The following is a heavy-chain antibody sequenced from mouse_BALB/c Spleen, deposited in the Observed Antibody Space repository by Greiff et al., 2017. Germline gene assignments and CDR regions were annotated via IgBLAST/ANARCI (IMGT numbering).Heavy chain of an antibody. Sequence: VQLQESGPGLVAPSQSLSITCTVSGFSLTSYGVHWVRQPPGKGLEWLGVIWAGGSTNYNSALMSRLSISKDNSKSQVFLKMNSLQTDDTAMYYCAKEGYYGSSPAWFAYWGQGTLVTVSA. CDR2: IWAGGST. CDR3: AKEGYYGSSPAWFAY. D-gene: IGHD1-1*01. V-gene: IGHV2-9*02. J-gene: IGHJ3*01. CDR1: GFSLTSYG.